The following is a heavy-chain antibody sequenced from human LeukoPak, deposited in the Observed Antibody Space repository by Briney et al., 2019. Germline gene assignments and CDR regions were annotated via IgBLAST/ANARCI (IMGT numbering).Heavy chain of an antibody. Sequence: PGGSLRLSCAASGFTFSTSWMHWVRQAPGKGLVWVSRISSDGSITDYADCVKGRFTISRDNAKNTLYLRMNSLRAEDTAVYYCASALRRVITNWGQGTLVTVSS. J-gene: IGHJ4*02. CDR3: ASALRRVITN. CDR2: ISSDGSIT. V-gene: IGHV3-74*01. CDR1: GFTFSTSW. D-gene: IGHD3-10*01.